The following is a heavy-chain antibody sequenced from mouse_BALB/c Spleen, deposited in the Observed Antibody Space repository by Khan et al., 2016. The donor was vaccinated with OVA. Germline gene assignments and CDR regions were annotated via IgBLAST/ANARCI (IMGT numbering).Heavy chain of an antibody. CDR2: INPTSGYT. V-gene: IGHV1-7*01. Sequence: QVQLQQSGAELAKPGASVKMSCKASGYTFTTYWMHWVKQRPGQGLEWIGYINPTSGYTDYNEKFKDRATFSADKSSSTAYMQLSSLTSEDSAGYYSTRDRIDYWGQGTTLTVSS. CDR1: GYTFTTYW. CDR3: TRDRIDY. J-gene: IGHJ2*01.